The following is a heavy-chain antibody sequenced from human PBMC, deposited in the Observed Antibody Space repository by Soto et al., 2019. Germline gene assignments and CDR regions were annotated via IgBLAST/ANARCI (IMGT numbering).Heavy chain of an antibody. J-gene: IGHJ5*02. D-gene: IGHD2-15*01. Sequence: ASVKVSCKVSGYTLTEVSIHWVRQAPGKGLEWMGGFDPENDETNYAQRFQGRFTMTEDSSTDTAFMELHSLRSDDTAVYYCTTDAFCSGATCYSGNNWFDPWGQGNLVPVSS. CDR1: GYTLTEVS. CDR3: TTDAFCSGATCYSGNNWFDP. V-gene: IGHV1-24*01. CDR2: FDPENDET.